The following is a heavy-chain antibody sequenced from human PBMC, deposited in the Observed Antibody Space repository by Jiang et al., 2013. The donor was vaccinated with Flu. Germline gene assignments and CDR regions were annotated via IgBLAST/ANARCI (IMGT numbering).Heavy chain of an antibody. CDR3: ARHELSGYSYGYGKVFDY. CDR2: IDPSDSYT. J-gene: IGHJ4*02. D-gene: IGHD5-18*01. V-gene: IGHV5-10-1*01. CDR1: GYSFTSYW. Sequence: GAEVKKPGESLRISCKGSGYSFTSYWISWVRQMPGKGLEWMGRIDPSDSYTNYSPSFQGHVTISADKSISTAYLQWSSLKASDTAMYYCARHELSGYSYGYGKVFDYWGQGNPGHRLL.